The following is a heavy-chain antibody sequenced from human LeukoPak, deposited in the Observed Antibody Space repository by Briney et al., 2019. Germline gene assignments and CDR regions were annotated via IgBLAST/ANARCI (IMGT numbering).Heavy chain of an antibody. V-gene: IGHV1-69*13. J-gene: IGHJ4*02. CDR3: AREGSSNYYDSSGYYGH. CDR2: IIPIFGTA. Sequence: SVKVSCKASGGTFSSYAISWVRQAPGQGLEWMGGIIPIFGTANYAQKFQGRVTITADESTSTAYMELSSLRSEDTAVYYCAREGSSNYYDSSGYYGHWGQGTLVTVSS. CDR1: GGTFSSYA. D-gene: IGHD3-22*01.